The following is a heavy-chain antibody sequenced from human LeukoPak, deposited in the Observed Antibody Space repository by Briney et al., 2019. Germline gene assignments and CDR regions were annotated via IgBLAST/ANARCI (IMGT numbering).Heavy chain of an antibody. CDR3: ARHEAAYTFDY. D-gene: IGHD3-16*01. V-gene: IGHV4-59*08. Sequence: SETLSLTCTVSGGSISSYYWSWIRQPPGKGLEWIGYIYYSGSTNYNPSLKSRVTISVDTSKNRFSLKLSSVTAADTAVYYCARHEAAYTFDYWGQGTLVTVSS. J-gene: IGHJ4*02. CDR1: GGSISSYY. CDR2: IYYSGST.